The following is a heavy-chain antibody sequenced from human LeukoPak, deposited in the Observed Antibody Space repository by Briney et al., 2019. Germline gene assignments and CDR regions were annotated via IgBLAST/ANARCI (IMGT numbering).Heavy chain of an antibody. CDR2: IYYSGST. CDR1: GDSVSGYY. V-gene: IGHV4-59*02. CDR3: AKCGDGYKLDS. D-gene: IGHD5-24*01. J-gene: IGHJ4*02. Sequence: PSETLSLTCTVSGDSVSGYYWSWIRQPPGKGLEWIGHIYYSGSTNYNPSLRSRVTISVDTSKNHFSLKLSSVTAADTAVYYCAKCGDGYKLDSWGQGTLVTVSS.